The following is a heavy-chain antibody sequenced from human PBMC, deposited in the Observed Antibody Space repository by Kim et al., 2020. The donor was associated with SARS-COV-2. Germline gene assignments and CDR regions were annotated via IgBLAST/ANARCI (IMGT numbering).Heavy chain of an antibody. J-gene: IGHJ4*02. CDR2: ISCSSKNR. CDR3: ARDTTSSSDPLGY. Sequence: GGSLRLSCAASGFTFSNYSMNWVRQAPGKGLEWVSYISCSSKNRYYADSVKGRFTISRDDAKNSLYLQMNSLRDEDSAVYYCARDTTSSSDPLGYWGQGTLVTVSP. CDR1: GFTFSNYS. D-gene: IGHD6-6*01. V-gene: IGHV3-48*02.